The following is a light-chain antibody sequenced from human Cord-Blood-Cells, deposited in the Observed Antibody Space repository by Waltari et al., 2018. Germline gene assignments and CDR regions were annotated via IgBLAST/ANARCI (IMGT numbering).Light chain of an antibody. CDR3: CSYAGSYTYV. CDR2: DVS. CDR1: SSDVGGYNY. V-gene: IGLV2-11*01. Sequence: QSALTQPRSVSGSPGQSVTISCTGTSSDVGGYNYVSWYQQHPGKAPKLRIYDVSNRPSGVPDRFSGSKSGNTASLTISGLQAEDEADYYCCSYAGSYTYVFGTGTKVTVL. J-gene: IGLJ1*01.